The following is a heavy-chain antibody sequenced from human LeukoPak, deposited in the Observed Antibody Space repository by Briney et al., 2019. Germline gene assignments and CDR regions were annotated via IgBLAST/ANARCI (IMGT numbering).Heavy chain of an antibody. D-gene: IGHD3-22*01. CDR1: GGSISSSSYY. CDR2: IYYSGST. V-gene: IGHV4-39*07. Sequence: SETLSLTCTVSGGSISSSSYYWGWIRQPPGKGLEWIGSIYYSGSTYYNPSHKSRVTISVDTSKNQFSLKLSSVTAADTAVYYCARDSSTYYYDSSGYSNFDYWGQGTLVTVSS. CDR3: ARDSSTYYYDSSGYSNFDY. J-gene: IGHJ4*02.